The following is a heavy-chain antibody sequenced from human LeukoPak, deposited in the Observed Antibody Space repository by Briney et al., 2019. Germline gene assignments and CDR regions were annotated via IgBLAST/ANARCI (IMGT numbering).Heavy chain of an antibody. CDR3: ARDSRSGYSSSWYDY. Sequence: GGSLRFSCAASGFTFSSYWMSWVRQAPGKGLEWVANIKQDGSEYYVDSVKGRFTISRDKAKNSLYLQMNSLRAEDTAVYYCARDSRSGYSSSWYDYWGQGTLVTVSS. J-gene: IGHJ4*02. V-gene: IGHV3-7*01. CDR2: IKQDGSE. D-gene: IGHD6-13*01. CDR1: GFTFSSYW.